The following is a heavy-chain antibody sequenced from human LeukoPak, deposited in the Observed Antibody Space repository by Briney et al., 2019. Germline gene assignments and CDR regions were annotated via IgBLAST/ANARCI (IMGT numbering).Heavy chain of an antibody. CDR2: ISGSGRSI. J-gene: IGHJ4*02. Sequence: GGSLRLSCAASGFTFSSYEMNWVRQAPGKGLEWLAYISGSGRSIYYADSVKGRFTISRDNAKDSVGLQMNSLRADDTAIYYCATYIIGPTIDYWGQGTLVTVSA. D-gene: IGHD3-10*01. V-gene: IGHV3-48*03. CDR1: GFTFSSYE. CDR3: ATYIIGPTIDY.